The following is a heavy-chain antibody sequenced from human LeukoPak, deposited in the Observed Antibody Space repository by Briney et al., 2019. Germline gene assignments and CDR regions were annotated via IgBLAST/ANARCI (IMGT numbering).Heavy chain of an antibody. Sequence: GGSLRLSXAASGFTFSDYYMSWIRQAPGKGLEGVSYISSSGSTIYYADSVKGRFTISRDNAKNSLYLQMNSLRAEDTAVYYCARERFGELFPSFDYWGQGTLVTVSS. J-gene: IGHJ4*02. V-gene: IGHV3-11*04. CDR2: ISSSGSTI. CDR3: ARERFGELFPSFDY. D-gene: IGHD3-10*01. CDR1: GFTFSDYY.